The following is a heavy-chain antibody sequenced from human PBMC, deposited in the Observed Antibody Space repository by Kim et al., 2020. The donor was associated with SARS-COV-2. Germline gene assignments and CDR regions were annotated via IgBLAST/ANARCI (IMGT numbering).Heavy chain of an antibody. CDR1: GGSISSYY. V-gene: IGHV4-59*01. CDR2: IYYSGST. D-gene: IGHD3-22*01. J-gene: IGHJ6*02. Sequence: SETLSLTCTVSGGSISSYYWSWIRQPPGKGLEWIGYIYYSGSTNYNPSLKSRVTISVDTSKNQFSLKLSSVTAADTAVYYCARVYYRFGSSGYYLNGVQDYYYYGMDVWGQGTTVTVSS. CDR3: ARVYYRFGSSGYYLNGVQDYYYYGMDV.